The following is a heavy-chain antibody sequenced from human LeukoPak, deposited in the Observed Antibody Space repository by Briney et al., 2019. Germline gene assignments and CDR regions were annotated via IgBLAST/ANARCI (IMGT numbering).Heavy chain of an antibody. D-gene: IGHD1-1*01. V-gene: IGHV1-2*02. J-gene: IGHJ5*02. Sequence: ASVKVSCKASGYTFTGYYMHWVRQAPGQGLEWMGWINPNSGGTSYAQKFQGRVTMTRDTSISTAYMELSRLRSDDTAVYYCASGAGKLNWFDPWGQGTLVTVSS. CDR1: GYTFTGYY. CDR2: INPNSGGT. CDR3: ASGAGKLNWFDP.